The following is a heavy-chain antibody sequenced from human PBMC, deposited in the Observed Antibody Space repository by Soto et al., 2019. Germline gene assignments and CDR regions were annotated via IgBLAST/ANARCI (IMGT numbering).Heavy chain of an antibody. CDR3: ANGSYINSIIWFDP. J-gene: IGHJ5*02. CDR2: ISGSGGKT. D-gene: IGHD4-4*01. Sequence: EVQLLESGGGLEQPGGSLRLSCAASGFIFSSYAMSWVRQAPGKGLEWVSSISGSGGKTYNADSVKGRFTISRDNSKNTLYLQMDSLRAEDTAVYYCANGSYINSIIWFDPWGQGTLVTVSS. CDR1: GFIFSSYA. V-gene: IGHV3-23*01.